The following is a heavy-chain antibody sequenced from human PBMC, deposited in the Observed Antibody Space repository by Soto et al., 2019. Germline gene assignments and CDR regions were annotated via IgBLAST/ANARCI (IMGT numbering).Heavy chain of an antibody. D-gene: IGHD6-13*01. V-gene: IGHV1-18*01. J-gene: IGHJ4*02. Sequence: GASVKVSCKASGYTFTSYGISWVRQAPGQGLEWMGWISAYNGNTNYAQKLQGRVTMTTDTSTSTAYMELRSLRSDDTAVYYCARTPFNLYSSSSLRLYYFDYWGQGTLVTVSS. CDR1: GYTFTSYG. CDR3: ARTPFNLYSSSSLRLYYFDY. CDR2: ISAYNGNT.